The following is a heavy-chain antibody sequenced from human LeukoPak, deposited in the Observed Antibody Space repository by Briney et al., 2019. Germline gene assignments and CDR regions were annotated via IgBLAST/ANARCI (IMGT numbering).Heavy chain of an antibody. J-gene: IGHJ6*03. Sequence: SETLSRTCTVSGGSISSYYWSWIRQPPGKGLEWIGYIYYSGSTNYNHSLKSRVTISVDTSKNQFSLKLSSVTAADTAVYYCASGYCGGDCYYYYYMDVWGKGTTVTVSS. CDR2: IYYSGST. D-gene: IGHD2-21*02. V-gene: IGHV4-59*01. CDR1: GGSISSYY. CDR3: ASGYCGGDCYYYYYMDV.